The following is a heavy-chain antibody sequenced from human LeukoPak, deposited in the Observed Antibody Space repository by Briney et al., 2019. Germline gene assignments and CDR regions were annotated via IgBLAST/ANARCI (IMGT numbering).Heavy chain of an antibody. CDR1: GGSISSGGYY. V-gene: IGHV4-31*03. Sequence: SETLSLTCTVSGGSISSGGYYWSWIRQHPGKGLEWIGYIYYSGSTYYNPSLKGRVTISVDTSKNQFSLKLSSVTAADTAVYYCARDGYYDSSGYYRTFDIWGQGTMVTVSS. CDR2: IYYSGST. J-gene: IGHJ3*02. D-gene: IGHD3-22*01. CDR3: ARDGYYDSSGYYRTFDI.